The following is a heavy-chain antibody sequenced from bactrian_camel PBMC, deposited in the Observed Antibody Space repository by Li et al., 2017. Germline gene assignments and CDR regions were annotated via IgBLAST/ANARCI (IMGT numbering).Heavy chain of an antibody. V-gene: IGHV3S66*01. Sequence: EVQLVESGGGSVQAGGSLTLSCEASTYTYAFSQYCMGWFRQAPGKEIEGVAGIRTTDESTYYYIAVKDRFSISQDKAKNTVYLQMHSLKPEDTAKYICAAGISVGSCDTAYNRGKYNYMGRGTQVTVS. CDR1: TYTYAFSQYC. CDR3: AAGISVGSCDTAYNRGKYNY. CDR2: IRTTDEST. J-gene: IGHJ4*01. D-gene: IGHD1*01.